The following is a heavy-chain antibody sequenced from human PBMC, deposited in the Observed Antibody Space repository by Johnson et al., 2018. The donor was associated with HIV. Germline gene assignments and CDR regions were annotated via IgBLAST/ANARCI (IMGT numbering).Heavy chain of an antibody. J-gene: IGHJ3*02. CDR2: ISSDGNNK. CDR1: GFTLTTYA. V-gene: IGHV3-30*03. D-gene: IGHD7-27*01. Sequence: HVQLVESGGDMVQPGRSLILSCSASGFTLTTYAMHWVRQAPGKGLDWVAVISSDGNNKYYADSVKGRFTISRDNSMNTLYLQMNSLTIDDTAVYYCARDFGLFLGKDDAFDIWGQGTMVTVSS. CDR3: ARDFGLFLGKDDAFDI.